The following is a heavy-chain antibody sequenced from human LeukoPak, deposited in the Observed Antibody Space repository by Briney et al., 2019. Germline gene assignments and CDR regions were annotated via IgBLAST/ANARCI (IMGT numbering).Heavy chain of an antibody. CDR2: INAGNGNT. Sequence: ASVKVSCKASGYTFTSYAVHWVCQAPGQRLEWMGWINAGNGNTKYSQKFQGRVTLTRDTSLSTAYMELSNLRSDDTAVYYCARDEVVAAPNYFGMVVWGQGTTVSVSS. V-gene: IGHV1-3*01. CDR1: GYTFTSYA. D-gene: IGHD2-15*01. J-gene: IGHJ6*02. CDR3: ARDEVVAAPNYFGMVV.